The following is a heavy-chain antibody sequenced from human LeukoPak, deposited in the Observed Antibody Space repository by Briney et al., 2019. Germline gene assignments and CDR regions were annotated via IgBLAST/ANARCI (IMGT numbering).Heavy chain of an antibody. CDR3: AKAIQGAVAGTRYFQH. D-gene: IGHD6-19*01. Sequence: GGSLRLSCAASGFTFSTYSMNWVRQAPGKGLEWVSYISTGSRTIYYADSVKGRFTISRDNSKNTLYLQMNSLRAEDTAVYYCAKAIQGAVAGTRYFQHWGQGTLVTVSS. V-gene: IGHV3-48*01. CDR1: GFTFSTYS. CDR2: ISTGSRTI. J-gene: IGHJ1*01.